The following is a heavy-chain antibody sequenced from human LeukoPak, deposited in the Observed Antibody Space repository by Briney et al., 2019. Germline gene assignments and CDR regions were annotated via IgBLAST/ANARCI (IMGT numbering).Heavy chain of an antibody. CDR3: AREGEQQLALDYYYYMDV. J-gene: IGHJ6*03. D-gene: IGHD6-13*01. V-gene: IGHV1-69*13. Sequence: GASVKVSCKASGGTFSSYAISWVRQAPGQGLEWMGGIIPIFGTANYAQKFQGRVTITADESTSTAYMELSSLRSEDTAVYYCAREGEQQLALDYYYYMDVWGKGTTVTVSS. CDR1: GGTFSSYA. CDR2: IIPIFGTA.